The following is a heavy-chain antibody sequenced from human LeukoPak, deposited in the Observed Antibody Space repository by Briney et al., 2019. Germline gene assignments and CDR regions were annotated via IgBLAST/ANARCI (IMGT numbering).Heavy chain of an antibody. CDR2: ISPSSSTI. Sequence: GGSLRLSCAASGFTFSSYGMNWVRQAPGKGLEGGSYISPSSSTIYYADSGKGRFTISRDNAKNSLYLQMNSLRAEDTAVYYCAREHTPFGSGCTAAYWGQGTLVTVSS. CDR1: GFTFSSYG. V-gene: IGHV3-48*01. CDR3: AREHTPFGSGCTAAY. D-gene: IGHD6-19*01. J-gene: IGHJ4*02.